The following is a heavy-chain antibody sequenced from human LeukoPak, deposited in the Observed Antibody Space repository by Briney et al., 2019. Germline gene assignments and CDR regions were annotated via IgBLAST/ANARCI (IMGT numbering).Heavy chain of an antibody. CDR3: AKDLGYCSGGSCYRFDY. D-gene: IGHD2-15*01. J-gene: IGHJ4*02. CDR2: ISYDGSNK. CDR1: GFTFSSYG. V-gene: IGHV3-30*18. Sequence: GGSLRLSCAASGFTFSSYGMHWVRQAPGKGLEWVAVISYDGSNKYYADSVKGRFTISRDNSKNTLYLQMNSLGAEDTAVYYCAKDLGYCSGGSCYRFDYWGQGTLVTVSS.